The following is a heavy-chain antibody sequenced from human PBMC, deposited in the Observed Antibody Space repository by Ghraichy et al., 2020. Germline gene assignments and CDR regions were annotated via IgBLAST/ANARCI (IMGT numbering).Heavy chain of an antibody. CDR2: MNPNNGKT. CDR3: ARGEGWFDP. Sequence: ASVKVSCKASGYSFTTYDINWVRQATGQGLEWVGWMNPNNGKTGYAQKFQGRVTMTRSTAMNTAYMELTSLRSDDTAVYYCARGEGWFDPWGQGTLVTVSS. J-gene: IGHJ5*02. V-gene: IGHV1-8*01. CDR1: GYSFTTYD.